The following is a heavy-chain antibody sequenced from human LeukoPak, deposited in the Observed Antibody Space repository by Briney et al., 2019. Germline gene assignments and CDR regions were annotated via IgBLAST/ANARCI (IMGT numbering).Heavy chain of an antibody. Sequence: SETLSLTCTVSGYSISSGYYWGWIRQPPGKGLEWTGSIYHSGSTYYNPSLKSRVTISVDTSKNQFSLKLSSVTAADTAVYYCARDTCTNGVCYYYFDYWGQGTLVTVSS. J-gene: IGHJ4*02. V-gene: IGHV4-38-2*02. CDR2: IYHSGST. CDR1: GYSISSGYY. CDR3: ARDTCTNGVCYYYFDY. D-gene: IGHD2-8*01.